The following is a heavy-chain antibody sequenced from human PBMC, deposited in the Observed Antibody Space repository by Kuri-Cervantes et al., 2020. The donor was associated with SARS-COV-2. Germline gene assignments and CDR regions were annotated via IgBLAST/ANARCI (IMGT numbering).Heavy chain of an antibody. CDR2: ISYDGSNK. Sequence: GESLKISCAASGFTFGNYDIHWVRQAPGKGLEWVAVISYDGSNKYYADSVKGRFTISRDNSKNTLYLQMNSLRAEDTSVYYCAKDSRNWGVLDYWGQGTLVTVSS. J-gene: IGHJ4*02. CDR3: AKDSRNWGVLDY. D-gene: IGHD7-27*01. V-gene: IGHV3-30*18. CDR1: GFTFGNYD.